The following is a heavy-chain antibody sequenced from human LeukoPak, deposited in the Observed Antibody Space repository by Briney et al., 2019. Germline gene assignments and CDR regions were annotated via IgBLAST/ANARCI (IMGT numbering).Heavy chain of an antibody. J-gene: IGHJ5*02. CDR2: IIPIFGTA. CDR1: GGTFSSYA. CDR3: ARERVVVPAVKNWFDP. D-gene: IGHD2-2*01. V-gene: IGHV1-69*13. Sequence: SVKVSCKASGGTFSSYAISWVRQAPGQGLEWMGGIIPIFGTANYAQKFQGRVTITADESTSTAYMELSSLRSEDTAVYYCARERVVVPAVKNWFDPWGQGTLVTVSS.